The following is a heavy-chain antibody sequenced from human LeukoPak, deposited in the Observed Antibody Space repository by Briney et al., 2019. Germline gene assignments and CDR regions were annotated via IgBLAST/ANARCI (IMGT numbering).Heavy chain of an antibody. CDR2: IYVGGSA. CDR3: ARLKIDGTHFDY. D-gene: IGHD3-9*01. Sequence: GGSLRLSCAASGFTVSNNYMSWVRQTPGKGLEWVSVIYVGGSAYYADSVKGRFTISGDSSKNTLYLQMNSLSAEDTAVYYCARLKIDGTHFDYWGQGTLVTVSS. J-gene: IGHJ4*02. V-gene: IGHV3-53*01. CDR1: GFTVSNNY.